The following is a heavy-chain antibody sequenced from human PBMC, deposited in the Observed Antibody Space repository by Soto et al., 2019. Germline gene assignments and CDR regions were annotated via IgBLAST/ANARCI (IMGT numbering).Heavy chain of an antibody. Sequence: QVQLVQSGAEVKQPGASVRVSCKASGDTHTIYFIHWLRQAPGQRLEWMGWINSVSGGANYAPRFQGRVAMTRDRSSATAFMELSRLRSDDTAVYYCARGGSYYAHWGQGTLVTVSS. CDR2: INSVSGGA. CDR1: GDTHTIYF. V-gene: IGHV1-2*02. D-gene: IGHD1-26*01. CDR3: ARGGSYYAH. J-gene: IGHJ4*02.